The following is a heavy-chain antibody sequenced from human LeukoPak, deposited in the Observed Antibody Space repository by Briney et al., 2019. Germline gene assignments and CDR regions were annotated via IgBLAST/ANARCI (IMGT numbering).Heavy chain of an antibody. J-gene: IGHJ4*02. CDR2: IYSSGST. V-gene: IGHV4-59*01. D-gene: IGHD3-22*01. Sequence: SETLSLTCTVSGGSMSSYYWSWIRQPPGKGLEWIGNIYSSGSTNYNPSLKSRVTISLDTSKNQFSLKLSSVTAAGTAVYTCVRGVANSSGSYFDNWGQGTLVTVSS. CDR1: GGSMSSYY. CDR3: VRGVANSSGSYFDN.